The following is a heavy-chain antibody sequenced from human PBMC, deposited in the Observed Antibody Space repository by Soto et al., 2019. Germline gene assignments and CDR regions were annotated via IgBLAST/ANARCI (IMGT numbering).Heavy chain of an antibody. V-gene: IGHV3-74*01. CDR3: ERDRYSGNSPGNY. Sequence: PXVSLRLSSTASGFHFNTYCEHWVRHAPGKGLMWVSRIDSDGSGTSYADSVKGRFTISRDNAKSALYLQMNNVRAEDTAIYYCERDRYSGNSPGNYWGRGTLVTVP. CDR1: GFHFNTYC. CDR2: IDSDGSGT. D-gene: IGHD1-26*01. J-gene: IGHJ4*02.